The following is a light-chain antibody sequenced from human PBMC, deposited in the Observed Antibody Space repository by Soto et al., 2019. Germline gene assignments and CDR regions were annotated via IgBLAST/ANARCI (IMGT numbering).Light chain of an antibody. Sequence: DIQMNQYPSTLSASVRDRVTITCRASQSISNSLAWYQQRPGKAPKLLIYKASSLETGVPSRFSGSGSGTEFTLTISSLQPDDFATYYCQQYNSDWNTFGQGTKVDIK. V-gene: IGKV1-5*03. CDR1: QSISNS. CDR2: KAS. CDR3: QQYNSDWNT. J-gene: IGKJ2*01.